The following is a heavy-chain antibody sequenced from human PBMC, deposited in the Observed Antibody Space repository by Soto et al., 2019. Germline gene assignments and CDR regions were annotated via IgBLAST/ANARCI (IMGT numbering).Heavy chain of an antibody. Sequence: EVQLLASGGGLVQPGGSLTLSCAASGFDFSGYAMSWVRQAPGKGLQWVSVITGGGTSIYYGDSVKGRVSIARDKSSNTLFLHMHSLRAEDTALYYCAKHQYSFAHYIDHLGQGTHVTVSS. CDR3: AKHQYSFAHYIDH. J-gene: IGHJ4*02. V-gene: IGHV3-23*01. CDR2: ITGGGTSI. CDR1: GFDFSGYA. D-gene: IGHD4-4*01.